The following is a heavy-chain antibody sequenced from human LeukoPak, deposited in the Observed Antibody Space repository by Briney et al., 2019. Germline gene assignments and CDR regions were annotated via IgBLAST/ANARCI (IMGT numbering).Heavy chain of an antibody. CDR1: GFTFSSYW. Sequence: GGSLRLSCAASGFTFSSYWMSWVRQAPGKGLEWVANIKQDGSEKYYVDSVKGRFTISRDNAKNSLYLQMNSLRAEDTALYYCAKDTEVTMVRGGLDYWGQGTLVTVSS. D-gene: IGHD3-10*01. J-gene: IGHJ4*02. CDR2: IKQDGSEK. V-gene: IGHV3-7*03. CDR3: AKDTEVTMVRGGLDY.